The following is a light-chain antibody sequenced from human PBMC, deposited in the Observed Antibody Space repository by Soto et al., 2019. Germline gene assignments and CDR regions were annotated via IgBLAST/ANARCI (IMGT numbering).Light chain of an antibody. CDR2: QDN. Sequence: SSELTQAPSVSVFPGQTASITCLGDKLGDKYAYWYQQKPGQSPVLVIYQDNKRRSGIPERFSGSSSGNTATLTISGTQATDEADYYCQAWDSSSVVFGGGTKVTVL. J-gene: IGLJ3*02. CDR1: KLGDKY. V-gene: IGLV3-1*01. CDR3: QAWDSSSVV.